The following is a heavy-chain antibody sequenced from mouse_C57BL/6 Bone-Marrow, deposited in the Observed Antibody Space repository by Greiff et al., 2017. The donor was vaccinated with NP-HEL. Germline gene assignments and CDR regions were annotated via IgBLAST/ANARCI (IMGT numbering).Heavy chain of an antibody. D-gene: IGHD2-3*01. CDR3: ARVDDGYFAWFAY. J-gene: IGHJ3*01. CDR1: GYTFTDHT. CDR2: IYPRDGST. V-gene: IGHV1-78*01. Sequence: VQLQQSDAELVKPGASVKISCKVSGYTFTDHTIHWMKQRPEQGLEWIGYIYPRDGSTKYNEKFKGKATLTADKSSSTAYMQLNSLTSEDSAVYFGARVDDGYFAWFAYWGQGTLVTVSA.